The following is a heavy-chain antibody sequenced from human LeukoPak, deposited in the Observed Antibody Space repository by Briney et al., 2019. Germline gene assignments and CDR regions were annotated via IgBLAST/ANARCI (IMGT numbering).Heavy chain of an antibody. V-gene: IGHV1-46*01. CDR1: GYTFIDFY. J-gene: IGHJ5*02. CDR3: ARSPCGGDCSRNWFDP. Sequence: ASVKVSCKASGYTFIDFYIHWVRQAPGQGLDWMGVINPSGGGTRYAQKFQGRVTMTRDTSTSTLYMELTSLRSEDTAIYYCARSPCGGDCSRNWFDPWGQGTLVTVSS. CDR2: INPSGGGT. D-gene: IGHD2-21*02.